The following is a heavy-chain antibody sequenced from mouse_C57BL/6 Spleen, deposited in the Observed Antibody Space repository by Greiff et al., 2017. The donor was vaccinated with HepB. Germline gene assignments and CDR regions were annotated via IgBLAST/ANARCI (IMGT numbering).Heavy chain of an antibody. CDR3: ARGDGYYTWFAY. D-gene: IGHD2-3*01. CDR1: GYTFTSYW. Sequence: VQLQQSGAELVRPGTSVKLSCKASGYTFTSYWMHWVKQRPGQGLEWIGVIDPSDSYTNYNQKFKGKATLTVDTSSSTAYMQLSSLTSEDSAVYYCARGDGYYTWFAYWGQGTLVTVSA. CDR2: IDPSDSYT. J-gene: IGHJ3*01. V-gene: IGHV1-59*01.